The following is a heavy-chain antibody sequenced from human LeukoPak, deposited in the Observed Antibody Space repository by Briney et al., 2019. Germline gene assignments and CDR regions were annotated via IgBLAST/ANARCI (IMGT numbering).Heavy chain of an antibody. CDR2: ISGSGSYT. CDR3: ARVGSIAAAGTPDY. CDR1: GFTFSDYY. D-gene: IGHD6-13*01. J-gene: IGHJ4*02. Sequence: AGSLRLSCAASGFTFSDYYMTWIRQAPGKGLEWLLYISGSGSYTNYADSVKGRFTTSRDNAKNSLYLQMNSLRAEDTAVYYCARVGSIAAAGTPDYWGQGTLVTVSS. V-gene: IGHV3-11*06.